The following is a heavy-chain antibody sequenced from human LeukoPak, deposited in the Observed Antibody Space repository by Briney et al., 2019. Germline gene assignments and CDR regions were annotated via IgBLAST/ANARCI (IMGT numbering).Heavy chain of an antibody. Sequence: GGSLRLSCEASGFTFSSYAMSWVRQAPGKGLEWVSVISGPSGSTYYADSVKGRFTISRDNSQSTLYLQMNSLRAEDTAVYYCAKASELGRGYFDYWGQGTLVTVSS. CDR1: GFTFSSYA. V-gene: IGHV3-23*01. J-gene: IGHJ4*02. D-gene: IGHD7-27*01. CDR3: AKASELGRGYFDY. CDR2: ISGPSGST.